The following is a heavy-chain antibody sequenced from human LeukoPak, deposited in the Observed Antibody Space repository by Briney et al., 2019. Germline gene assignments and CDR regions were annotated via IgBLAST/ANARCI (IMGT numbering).Heavy chain of an antibody. D-gene: IGHD5-12*01. CDR2: IYYSGST. J-gene: IGHJ5*02. CDR1: GGSISSGDYY. CDR3: ARLYGGYAARFDP. V-gene: IGHV4-30-4*01. Sequence: SQTLSLTCTVSGGSISSGDYYWRWIRQPPGKGLEWIGYIYYSGSTYYNPSLKSRVTISVDTSKNQFSLKLSSVTAADTAVYYCARLYGGYAARFDPWGQGTLVTVSS.